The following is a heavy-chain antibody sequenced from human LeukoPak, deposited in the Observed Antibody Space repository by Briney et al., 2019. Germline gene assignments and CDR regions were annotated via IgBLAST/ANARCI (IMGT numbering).Heavy chain of an antibody. D-gene: IGHD3-10*01. CDR2: INHSGST. V-gene: IGHV4-34*01. CDR3: ARGRSSRYYYGMDV. Sequence: SETLSLTCAVYGGSFSGYYWSWIRQPPGKGLEWIGEINHSGSTNYNPSLKSPVTISVDTSKNQFSLKLSSVTAADTAVYYCARGRSSRYYYGMDVWGKGTTVTVSS. J-gene: IGHJ6*04. CDR1: GGSFSGYY.